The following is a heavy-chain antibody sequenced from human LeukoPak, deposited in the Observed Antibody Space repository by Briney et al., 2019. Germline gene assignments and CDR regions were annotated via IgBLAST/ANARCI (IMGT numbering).Heavy chain of an antibody. J-gene: IGHJ4*02. V-gene: IGHV4-61*02. CDR2: IYTSGST. Sequence: SETLSLTCTVSGGSISSGSYYWSWIRQPAGKGLEWIGRIYTSGSTNYNPSLKSRVTISVDTSKNQFSLKLSSVTAADTAVYYCAREGVGFDFWGQGTLVTVSS. D-gene: IGHD3-3*01. CDR3: AREGVGFDF. CDR1: GGSISSGSYY.